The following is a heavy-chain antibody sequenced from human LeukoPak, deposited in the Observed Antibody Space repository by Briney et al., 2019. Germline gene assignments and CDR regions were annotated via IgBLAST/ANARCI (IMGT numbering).Heavy chain of an antibody. D-gene: IGHD1-26*01. CDR2: IWYDGSNK. Sequence: GGSLRLSCAASGFAFSSYAMHWVRQGPGKGLEWVAVIWYDGSNKYYADSVKGRFTISRDNSKNTLYLQMNSLRAEDTAVYYCARDHGGARHYFDYWGQGTLVTVSS. J-gene: IGHJ4*02. CDR3: ARDHGGARHYFDY. CDR1: GFAFSSYA. V-gene: IGHV3-33*08.